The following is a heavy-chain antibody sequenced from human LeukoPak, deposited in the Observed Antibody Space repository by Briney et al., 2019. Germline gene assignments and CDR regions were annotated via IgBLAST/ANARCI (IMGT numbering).Heavy chain of an antibody. CDR3: ARRRAEGGSNGHYNWFDP. CDR2: IYFSGTT. J-gene: IGHJ5*02. D-gene: IGHD6-13*01. Sequence: PSETLSLTCTVSGDSLNAYYWGWIRQPPGKGLEWIGYIYFSGTTKYNPSLESRVPISVDTSKNQFSLKLSSVTAADTAVYYCARRRAEGGSNGHYNWFDPWGQGILVTVSS. V-gene: IGHV4-59*08. CDR1: GDSLNAYY.